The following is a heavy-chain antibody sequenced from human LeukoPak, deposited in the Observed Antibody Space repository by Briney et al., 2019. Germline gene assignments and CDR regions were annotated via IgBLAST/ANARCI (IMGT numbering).Heavy chain of an antibody. CDR2: INTDGSST. D-gene: IGHD1-1*01. V-gene: IGHV3-74*01. CDR3: ARWIYNNYYYYYMDV. Sequence: PGGSLRLSCAASGFTFSSYWMHWVRQAPGKGLVWVSRINTDGSSTSYADSVKGRFTISRDNAKNTLYLQMNSLRAEDTAVYYCARWIYNNYYYYYMDVWGKGTTVTVSS. CDR1: GFTFSSYW. J-gene: IGHJ6*03.